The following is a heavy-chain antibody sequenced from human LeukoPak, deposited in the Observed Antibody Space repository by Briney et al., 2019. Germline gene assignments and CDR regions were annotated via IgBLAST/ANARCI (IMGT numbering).Heavy chain of an antibody. CDR2: INPSGGST. CDR3: AISTSLLGYYYYYMDV. Sequence: GASVKVSCKASGYTFTGYYMHWVRQAPGQGLEWMGIINPSGGSTSYAQKFQGRVTMTRDMSTSTVYMELSSLRSEDTAVYYCAISTSLLGYYYYYMDVWGKGTTVTVSS. V-gene: IGHV1-46*01. CDR1: GYTFTGYY. D-gene: IGHD2-2*01. J-gene: IGHJ6*03.